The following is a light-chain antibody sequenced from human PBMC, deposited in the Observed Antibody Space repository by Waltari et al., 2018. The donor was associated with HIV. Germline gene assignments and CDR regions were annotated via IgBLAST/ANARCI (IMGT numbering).Light chain of an antibody. CDR3: AAGEDSLWL. J-gene: IGLJ3*02. CDR1: SSNIGSNY. V-gene: IGLV1-47*01. CDR2: RNN. Sequence: QSVLTQPPSASGTPGQRVTISCSGSSSNIGSNYVYWYQQLPGTAPKLLIYRNNRRPSGSLAQSSGPKSGTSASLAISGLRSGDEADYYCAAGEDSLWLFGGGTKLTVL.